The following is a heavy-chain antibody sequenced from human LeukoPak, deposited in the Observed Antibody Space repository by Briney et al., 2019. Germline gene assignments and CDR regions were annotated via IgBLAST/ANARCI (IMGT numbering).Heavy chain of an antibody. CDR1: GTISISNYY. CDR2: IYHSGST. V-gene: IGHV4-39*07. Sequence: SETLSLTCTGGTISISNYYWGWIRQPPGKGLEWIGSIYHSGSTFYNPSLKSRVTISVDRSKNQFSLKLSSVTAADTAVYYCASIPSYYFDYWGQGTLVTVSS. J-gene: IGHJ4*02. CDR3: ASIPSYYFDY.